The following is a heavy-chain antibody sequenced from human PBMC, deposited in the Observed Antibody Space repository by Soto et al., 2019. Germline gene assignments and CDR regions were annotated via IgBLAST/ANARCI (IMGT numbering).Heavy chain of an antibody. D-gene: IGHD3-9*01. V-gene: IGHV3-30-3*01. CDR2: ISFNGNSL. CDR3: ARTFDTITYYFDY. CDR1: EFSFSSYA. Sequence: LILSCPASEFSFSSYAMHWIRQSPGKGLEWVAVISFNGNSLHYADSVKDRFTISRDNSKSTLYLQMNNMRTEDTAVYYCARTFDTITYYFDYWGQGTLVTVSS. J-gene: IGHJ4*02.